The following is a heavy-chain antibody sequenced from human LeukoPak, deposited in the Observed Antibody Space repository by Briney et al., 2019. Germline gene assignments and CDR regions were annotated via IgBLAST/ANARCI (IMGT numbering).Heavy chain of an antibody. V-gene: IGHV4-59*08. Sequence: PSETLSLTCTVSGGSISSYYWSWIRQPPGKGLEWIGYIYYSGSTYYNPSLKSRVTISVDTSKNQFSLKLSSVTAADTAVYYCARHRGYYDSSGYEGWGQGTLVTVSS. CDR3: ARHRGYYDSSGYEG. CDR1: GGSISSYY. J-gene: IGHJ4*02. D-gene: IGHD3-22*01. CDR2: IYYSGST.